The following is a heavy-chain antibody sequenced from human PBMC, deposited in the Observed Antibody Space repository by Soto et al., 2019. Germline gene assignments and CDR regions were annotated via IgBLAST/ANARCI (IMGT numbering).Heavy chain of an antibody. CDR3: AHRPSYCSGGSCYSGFDY. V-gene: IGHV2-5*02. J-gene: IGHJ4*02. D-gene: IGHD2-15*01. Sequence: GSGPTMVNPTQTLTLTCTFSGFSLSTSGVGVGWIRQPPGKALEWLALIYWDDDKRYSPSLKSRLTITKDTSKNQVVLTMTNMDPVDTATYYCAHRPSYCSGGSCYSGFDYWGQGTLVTVS. CDR1: GFSLSTSGVG. CDR2: IYWDDDK.